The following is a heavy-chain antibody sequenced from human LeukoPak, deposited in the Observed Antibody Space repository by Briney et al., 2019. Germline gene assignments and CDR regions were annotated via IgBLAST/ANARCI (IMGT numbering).Heavy chain of an antibody. CDR1: GYTFTSYY. CDR2: INPSGGST. CDR3: ARLGYRPRLIDY. J-gene: IGHJ4*02. D-gene: IGHD3-16*01. Sequence: ASVKVSCKTSGYTFTSYYMHWVRQAPGQGLEWMGIINPSGGSTSYAQKFQGRVTMTRDTSTSTVYMELSSLRSEDTAVYYCARLGYRPRLIDYWGQGTLVTVSS. V-gene: IGHV1-46*01.